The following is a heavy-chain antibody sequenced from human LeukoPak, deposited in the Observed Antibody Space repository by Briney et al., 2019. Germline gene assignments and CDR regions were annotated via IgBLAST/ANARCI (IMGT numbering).Heavy chain of an antibody. CDR3: ARVNWNYAPNWFDP. V-gene: IGHV3-53*01. J-gene: IGHJ5*02. D-gene: IGHD1-7*01. CDR1: GFTVSSNS. Sequence: GGSLRLSCTVSGFTVSSNSMSWVRQAPGKGLEWVSFIYSDNTHYSDSVKGRFTISRDNSKNTLYLQMNSLRAEDTAVYYCARVNWNYAPNWFDPWGQGTLVTVSS. CDR2: IYSDNT.